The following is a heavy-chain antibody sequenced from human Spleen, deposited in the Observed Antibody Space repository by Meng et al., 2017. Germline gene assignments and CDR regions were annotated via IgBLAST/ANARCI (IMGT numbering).Heavy chain of an antibody. CDR2: INCRSGAP. CDR3: AREIVVVVAAERGLHY. CDR1: AYSFTDYF. J-gene: IGHJ4*02. D-gene: IGHD2-21*01. Sequence: QVQLVQSGAAGRKPGASGKVACKASAYSFTDYFFHWVRQAPGQGLELLGVINCRSGAPTYEPKFQGRLTMTRDTSTSTVSMELSSLRSEDTAVYFCAREIVVVVAAERGLHYWGQGTLVTVSS. V-gene: IGHV1-46*01.